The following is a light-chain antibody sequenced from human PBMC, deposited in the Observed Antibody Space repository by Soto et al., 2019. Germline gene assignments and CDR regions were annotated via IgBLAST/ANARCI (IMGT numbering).Light chain of an antibody. CDR3: FSYAGFDSGV. CDR1: NSDVGGYLY. V-gene: IGLV2-8*01. Sequence: QSVLXQPPSASGSPGQSVTISCTGTNSDVGGYLYVSWYQQHPGKVPKLLIYEVNKRPSGVPDRFSGSKSGNTASLTVSGLQAEDEADYYCFSYAGFDSGVFGTGTKVTVL. J-gene: IGLJ1*01. CDR2: EVN.